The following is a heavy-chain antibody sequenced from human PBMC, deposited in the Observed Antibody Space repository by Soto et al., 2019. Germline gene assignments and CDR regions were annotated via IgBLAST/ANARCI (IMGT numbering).Heavy chain of an antibody. J-gene: IGHJ4*02. Sequence: GGSLRRSCEASGFTIGPYALSWVRQAPGKGLEWVSGISGSGDRTHYADAVKGRFSISRDNSQNTLHLQMNSLRAEDTAVYYCAKASTDADVWGSFSYYFGHWGQGARVPV. CDR3: AKASTDADVWGSFSYYFGH. CDR1: GFTIGPYA. CDR2: ISGSGDRT. D-gene: IGHD3-16*01. V-gene: IGHV3-23*01.